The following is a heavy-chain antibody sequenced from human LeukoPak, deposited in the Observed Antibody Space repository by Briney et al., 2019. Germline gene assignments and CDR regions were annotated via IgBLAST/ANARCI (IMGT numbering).Heavy chain of an antibody. V-gene: IGHV4-59*12. CDR3: ARVIIHGQSDY. CDR2: IYYSGST. J-gene: IGHJ4*02. D-gene: IGHD2/OR15-2a*01. CDR1: GGSISSYY. Sequence: PSETLSLTCTVSGGSISSYYWSWIRQPPGKGLEWIGYIYYSGSTNYNPSLKSRVTISVDTSKNQFSLKLSSVTAADTAVYYCARVIIHGQSDYWGQGTLVTVSS.